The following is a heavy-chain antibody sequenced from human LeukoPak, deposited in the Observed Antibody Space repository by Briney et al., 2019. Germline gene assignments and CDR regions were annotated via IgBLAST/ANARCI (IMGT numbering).Heavy chain of an antibody. J-gene: IGHJ6*03. CDR3: AGPYCTTTSCPLYYYYMDV. CDR2: IYSNGRT. V-gene: IGHV4-39*07. Sequence: PSETLSLTCTVSGGSISSSNHFWGWLRQPPGKGLEWIGNIYSNGRTYYNPSLTSRVTISLDTSLNQFSLKLTSMTAADAAVYYCAGPYCTTTSCPLYYYYMDVWGKGTTVTVSS. D-gene: IGHD2-2*01. CDR1: GGSISSSNHF.